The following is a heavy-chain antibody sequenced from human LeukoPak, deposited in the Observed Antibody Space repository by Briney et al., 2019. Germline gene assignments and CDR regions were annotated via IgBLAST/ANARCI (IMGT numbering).Heavy chain of an antibody. CDR2: ISYDGSNK. V-gene: IGHV3-30*18. CDR1: GFTFSSYW. D-gene: IGHD3-10*01. J-gene: IGHJ4*02. CDR3: AKGTEPGSYSSTFDY. Sequence: PGGSLRLSCAASGFTFSSYWMSWVRQAPGKGLEWVAVISYDGSNKYYADSVKGRFTISRDNSKNTLYLQMNSLRAEDTAVYYCAKGTEPGSYSSTFDYWGQGTLVTVSS.